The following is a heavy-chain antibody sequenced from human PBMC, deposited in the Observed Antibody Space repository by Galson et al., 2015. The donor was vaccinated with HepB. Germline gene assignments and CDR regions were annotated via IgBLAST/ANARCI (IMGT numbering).Heavy chain of an antibody. D-gene: IGHD5-24*01. J-gene: IGHJ4*02. CDR1: GFTFSNDW. CDR3: ARGEGSRLLQY. Sequence: SLRLSCAVSGFTFSNDWVHWVRQAPGQGLVWVSRTDNDGTTTHYADSVRGRFTISSDSAKNTLYLQMNNVRVEDTAVYYCARGEGSRLLQYWGQGILVTVSS. CDR2: TDNDGTTT. V-gene: IGHV3-74*01.